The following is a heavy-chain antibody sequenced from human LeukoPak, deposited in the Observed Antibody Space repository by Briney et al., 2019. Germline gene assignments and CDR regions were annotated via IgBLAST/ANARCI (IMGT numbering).Heavy chain of an antibody. Sequence: PSETLSLTCTVSGGSSSSYYWSWIRQPPGKRLEWIGYIHTTGSTNYNPSLKSRVSISVDTTKNQFSLKLTSVSAADTAVYYCARHRATKYSGDWYFDLWGRGTLVTVSS. D-gene: IGHD2/OR15-2a*01. CDR1: GGSSSSYY. CDR2: IHTTGST. J-gene: IGHJ2*01. V-gene: IGHV4-4*09. CDR3: ARHRATKYSGDWYFDL.